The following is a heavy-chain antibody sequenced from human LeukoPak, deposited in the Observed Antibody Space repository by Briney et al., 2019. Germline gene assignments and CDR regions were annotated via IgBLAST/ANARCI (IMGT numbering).Heavy chain of an antibody. D-gene: IGHD3-22*01. V-gene: IGHV4-39*01. J-gene: IGHJ4*02. CDR2: IYYSGST. CDR3: ARHREGYDSSGYSDY. CDR1: GGSISSSSYY. Sequence: SETLSPTCTVSGGSISSSSYYWGWIRQPPGKGLEWIGSIYYSGSTYYNPSLKSRVTISVDTSKNQFSLKLSSVTAADTAVYYCARHREGYDSSGYSDYWGRGTLVTVS.